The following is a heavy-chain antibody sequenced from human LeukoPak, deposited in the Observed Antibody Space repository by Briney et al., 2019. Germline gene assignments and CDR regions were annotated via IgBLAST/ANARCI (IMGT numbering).Heavy chain of an antibody. J-gene: IGHJ4*02. CDR3: TRDLNSGGSC. CDR1: GFTVSSSY. Sequence: PGGSLRLSCAASGFTVSSSYMSWVRQAPGKGLEWFSVIHSGGNTYYADSVKGRFTISRDNSKNTLYLQMNSLRAEDTAVYYCTRDLNSGGSCWGQGTLVTVSS. D-gene: IGHD2-15*01. V-gene: IGHV3-53*01. CDR2: IHSGGNT.